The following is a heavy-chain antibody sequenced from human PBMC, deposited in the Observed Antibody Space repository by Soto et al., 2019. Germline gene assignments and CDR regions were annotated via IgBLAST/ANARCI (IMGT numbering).Heavy chain of an antibody. J-gene: IGHJ5*02. CDR2: ISWNNNII. V-gene: IGHV3-9*01. Sequence: GGSLRLSCAASGFTFDDYAMHWVRQAPGKGLEWVSGISWNNNIIGYADSVKGRFTISRDNAKNFLYLQMNSLRAEDTALYYCVKDGGFAGRGYWFDPWGQGTLVTVSS. CDR3: VKDGGFAGRGYWFDP. CDR1: GFTFDDYA. D-gene: IGHD3-10*01.